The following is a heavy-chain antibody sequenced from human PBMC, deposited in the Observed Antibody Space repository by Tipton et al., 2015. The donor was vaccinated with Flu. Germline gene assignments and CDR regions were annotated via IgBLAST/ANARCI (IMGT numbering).Heavy chain of an antibody. CDR2: IYTSGST. J-gene: IGHJ6*02. CDR3: ARVPYYYYYGMDV. V-gene: IGHV4-61*02. CDR1: GGSISSGSYY. Sequence: TLSLTCTVSGGSISSGSYYWSWIRQPAGKGLEWIGRIYTSGSTNYNPSLKSRVTISVDTSKNQFSLKLSSVTAADTAVYYCARVPYYYYYGMDVWGQGTTVTVSS.